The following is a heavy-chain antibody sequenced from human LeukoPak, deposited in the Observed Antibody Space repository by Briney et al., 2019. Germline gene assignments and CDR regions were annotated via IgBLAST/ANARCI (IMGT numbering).Heavy chain of an antibody. Sequence: SVKVSCKASGGTFSSYAISWVRQAPGQGLEWMGRIIPIFGTANYAQKFQGRVTITTDESTSTAYMELSRLRSDDTAVYYCARGPTRHYSNVGYWGQGTLVTVSS. V-gene: IGHV1-69*05. D-gene: IGHD4-11*01. CDR1: GGTFSSYA. CDR2: IIPIFGTA. J-gene: IGHJ4*02. CDR3: ARGPTRHYSNVGY.